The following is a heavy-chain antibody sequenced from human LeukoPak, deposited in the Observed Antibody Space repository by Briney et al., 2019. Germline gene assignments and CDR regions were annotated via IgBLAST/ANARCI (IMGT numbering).Heavy chain of an antibody. CDR2: INQDGSEK. J-gene: IGHJ4*02. V-gene: IGHV3-7*03. CDR1: GFSSSDYW. CDR3: AKGWDDDYGDSEYFPFDY. D-gene: IGHD4-17*01. Sequence: GGSLRLSCVASGFSSSDYWMNWVRQAPGKGLEWLANINQDGSEKYYVDSVKGRFTFSRDNAMNSLFLRMNSLRAEDTAVYYCAKGWDDDYGDSEYFPFDYWGQGTLVTVSS.